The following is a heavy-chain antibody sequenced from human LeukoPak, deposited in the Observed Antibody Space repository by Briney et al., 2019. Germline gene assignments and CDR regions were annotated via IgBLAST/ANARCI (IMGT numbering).Heavy chain of an antibody. J-gene: IGHJ3*02. Sequence: SETLSLTCTVSGGSISSSSYYWGWIRQPPGKGLEWIGSIYYSGSTYYNPSLKSRVTISVDTSKNQFSLNLSSVTAADTAVYYCARGLYSSSWLDAFDIWGQGTMVTVSS. CDR2: IYYSGST. CDR1: GGSISSSSYY. CDR3: ARGLYSSSWLDAFDI. D-gene: IGHD6-13*01. V-gene: IGHV4-39*07.